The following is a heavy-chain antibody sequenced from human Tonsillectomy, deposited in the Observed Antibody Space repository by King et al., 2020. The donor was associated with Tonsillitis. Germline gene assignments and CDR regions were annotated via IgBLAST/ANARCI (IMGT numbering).Heavy chain of an antibody. CDR1: GFTFSSYG. CDR2: IRYDGSNK. Sequence: VQLVESGGGVVQPGGSLRLSCAASGFTFSSYGMHWVRQAPGKGLEWVAFIRYDGSNKYYAGSVKGRFTISRDNSKNTLYLQMNSLRAEDTAVYYCAKDFNGGKRIVVVSAHWFDPWGQGTLVTVSS. CDR3: AKDFNGGKRIVVVSAHWFDP. V-gene: IGHV3-30*02. J-gene: IGHJ5*02. D-gene: IGHD2-2*01.